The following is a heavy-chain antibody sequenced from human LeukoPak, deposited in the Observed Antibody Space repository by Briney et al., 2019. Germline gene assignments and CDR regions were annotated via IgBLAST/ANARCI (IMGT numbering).Heavy chain of an antibody. Sequence: GGSLRLSCAASGFTFNSYSMNGVRQAPGKGREGVSYISSSGSSIYYADSVKGRFTLSRDKAENSLNLQMNSLRAEHTAVYYCARGDNWNSYYYYYMDVWGKGTTVTVFS. J-gene: IGHJ6*03. CDR3: ARGDNWNSYYYYYMDV. CDR2: ISSSGSSI. V-gene: IGHV3-48*01. D-gene: IGHD1-7*01. CDR1: GFTFNSYS.